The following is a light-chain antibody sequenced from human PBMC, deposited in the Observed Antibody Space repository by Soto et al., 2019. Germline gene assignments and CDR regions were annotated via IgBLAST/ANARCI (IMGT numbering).Light chain of an antibody. Sequence: SVLAQPASVSGSPGQSITISCTGTSSDIGNYDLVSWYQQVPGKAPRLIIYEGTKRPSGISDRFSGSKSGNTASLTVSGLQPEDEAYYFCCSFAGSDTPYLFGSGTKVTVL. J-gene: IGLJ1*01. CDR1: SSDIGNYDL. CDR3: CSFAGSDTPYL. CDR2: EGT. V-gene: IGLV2-23*01.